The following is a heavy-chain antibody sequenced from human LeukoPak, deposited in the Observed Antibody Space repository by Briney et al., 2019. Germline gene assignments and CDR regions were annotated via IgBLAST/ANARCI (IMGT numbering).Heavy chain of an antibody. V-gene: IGHV3-74*01. CDR1: AFTFSSYW. CDR3: AKGGATLIDY. J-gene: IGHJ4*02. D-gene: IGHD5-12*01. CDR2: INSDGIST. Sequence: GGSLRLSCAASAFTFSSYWMHWVRQAPGKGLVWVSRINSDGISTSYADSVKGRFTISRDNAKNTLYLQMNSLRAEDTAVYYCAKGGATLIDYWGQGTLVTVSS.